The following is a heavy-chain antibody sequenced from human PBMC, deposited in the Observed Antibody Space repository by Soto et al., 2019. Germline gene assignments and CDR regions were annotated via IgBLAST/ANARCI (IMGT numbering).Heavy chain of an antibody. J-gene: IGHJ6*02. Sequence: TCTVSGGSISSGDYYCSWIRQPPGKGLEWIGYIYYSGSTYYNPSLKSRVTISVDTSKNQFSLKLSSVTAADTAVYYCARDNPWFGELLPYYYYYGMDVWGQGTTVTVSS. CDR3: ARDNPWFGELLPYYYYYGMDV. CDR2: IYYSGST. CDR1: GGSISSGDYY. V-gene: IGHV4-30-4*01. D-gene: IGHD3-10*01.